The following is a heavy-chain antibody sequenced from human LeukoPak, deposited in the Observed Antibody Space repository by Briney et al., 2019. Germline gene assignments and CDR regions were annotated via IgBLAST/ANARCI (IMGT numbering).Heavy chain of an antibody. CDR2: ISSSSSYI. CDR3: ARDSDVHCSGGSCTNFDY. CDR1: GFTFSSYS. D-gene: IGHD2-15*01. J-gene: IGHJ4*02. Sequence: GGSLRLSCVASGFTFSSYSMNWVRQAPGKGLEWVSSISSSSSYIYYADSVKGRFTISRDNARKSLYLQMNSLRAEDTAIYYCARDSDVHCSGGSCTNFDYWGQGTLVTVSS. V-gene: IGHV3-21*01.